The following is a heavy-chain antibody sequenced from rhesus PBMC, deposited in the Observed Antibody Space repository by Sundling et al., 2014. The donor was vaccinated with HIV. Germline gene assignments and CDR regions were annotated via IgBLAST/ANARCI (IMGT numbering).Heavy chain of an antibody. CDR2: IYGSGTST. CDR3: AREHHYKLLTGYYNRGLNS. J-gene: IGHJ6*01. V-gene: IGHV4S10*01. D-gene: IGHD3-3*01. CDR1: GASISDSYR. Sequence: QVQLQESGPRGGEAFGDPCPLTCAVSGASISDSYRWTWIRQPPGKGLEWIGYIYGSGTSTNYNPSLKSRVTISKDTSKNQFSLKLTSVTAADTAVYYCAREHHYKLLTGYYNRGLNSWGQGVVVTVSS.